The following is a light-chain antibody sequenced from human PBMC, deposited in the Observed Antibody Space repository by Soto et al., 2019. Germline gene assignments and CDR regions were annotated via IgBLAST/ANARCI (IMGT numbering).Light chain of an antibody. CDR1: QSVSSN. Sequence: EIVMTQSPATLSVSQGERATLSCRASQSVSSNLAWYQQKPGQAPRLLIYGASTRATGIPARFSGSGSGTEFTLTISSLQSEDFAVYYCEQYNNLPPTFGQRTKVEIK. J-gene: IGKJ1*01. V-gene: IGKV3-15*01. CDR3: EQYNNLPPT. CDR2: GAS.